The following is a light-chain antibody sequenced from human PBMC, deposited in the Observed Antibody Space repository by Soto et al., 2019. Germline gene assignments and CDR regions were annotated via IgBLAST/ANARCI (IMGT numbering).Light chain of an antibody. J-gene: IGLJ3*02. CDR1: SSDVGGYNY. CDR3: SSSTSSSTLWV. Sequence: QSVLTQPASLSGSPGQSITISCTGTSSDVGGYNYVTWYQQHPGKAPKLMIYEVSNRPSGVSNRFSGSKSGNTASLTISGLQAEDEAYYYCSSSTSSSTLWVFGGGTKLTVL. CDR2: EVS. V-gene: IGLV2-14*01.